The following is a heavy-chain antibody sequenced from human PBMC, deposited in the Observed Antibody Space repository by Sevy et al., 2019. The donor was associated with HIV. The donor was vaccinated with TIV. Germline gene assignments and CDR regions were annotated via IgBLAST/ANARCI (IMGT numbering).Heavy chain of an antibody. Sequence: GESLKISCRGSGYSFSSYWFVWVRQMPGKGLEWMGIIYPGDSDTIYSPSFQGQVSISVDKSISTAYLHWSSRKASDTAMYYCARGARGTLPSYYYYGMDVWGQGTTVTVSS. J-gene: IGHJ6*02. V-gene: IGHV5-51*01. CDR2: IYPGDSDT. CDR1: GYSFSSYW. CDR3: ARGARGTLPSYYYYGMDV.